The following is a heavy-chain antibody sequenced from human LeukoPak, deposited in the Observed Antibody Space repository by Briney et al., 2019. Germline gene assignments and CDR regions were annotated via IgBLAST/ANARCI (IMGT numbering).Heavy chain of an antibody. CDR2: ISSSSAYI. CDR3: ARNRDWAFDY. Sequence: PGGSLRLSCVASGFTFSSYSMNWVRQAPGKGLEWVSSISSSSAYIYYADSVKGRFTISRDNAKNSLYLQMNSLRAEDTAVYYCARNRDWAFDYWGQGSLVTVSS. J-gene: IGHJ4*02. V-gene: IGHV3-21*01. D-gene: IGHD2-21*02. CDR1: GFTFSSYS.